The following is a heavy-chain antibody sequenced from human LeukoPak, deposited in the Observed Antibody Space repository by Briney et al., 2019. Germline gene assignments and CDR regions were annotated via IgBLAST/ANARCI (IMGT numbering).Heavy chain of an antibody. CDR1: GGSVGRYY. Sequence: ASETLSLTCTVSGGSVGRYYWSGVRQPPGKGREWVGSVYYSGSTNYTPSLKSRVTISVDTSKNQFSMKLSSVTAAATAVYYCARVPGGDFDLWGRGTMVTVSS. V-gene: IGHV4-59*02. CDR2: VYYSGST. D-gene: IGHD4-23*01. CDR3: ARVPGGDFDL. J-gene: IGHJ2*01.